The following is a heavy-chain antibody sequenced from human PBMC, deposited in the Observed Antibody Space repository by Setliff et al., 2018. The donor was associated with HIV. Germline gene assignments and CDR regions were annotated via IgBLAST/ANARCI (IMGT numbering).Heavy chain of an antibody. CDR3: VRVAGFSSSWFAY. CDR2: INNDGSTS. Sequence: GGSLRLSCAASGFTFGNYWMHWVRQAPGKGLEWVARINNDGSTSEHANAVKGRLTISRDNDRNTLYLEMNSLRVEDTALYYCVRVAGFSSSWFAYWGQGTLVTVSS. V-gene: IGHV3-74*03. J-gene: IGHJ4*02. D-gene: IGHD6-13*01. CDR1: GFTFGNYW.